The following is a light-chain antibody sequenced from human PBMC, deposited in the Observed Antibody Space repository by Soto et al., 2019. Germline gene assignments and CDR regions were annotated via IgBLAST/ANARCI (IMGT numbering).Light chain of an antibody. CDR1: QSVATSQ. V-gene: IGKV3-20*01. CDR2: GGS. CDR3: QQFASSHRT. Sequence: EIVLTQSPGTLSLSPGERATLFCRASQSVATSQLAWYQQKPGQAPRLLIGGSSRATGVPDRFIASGSGTDFTLTISRLEPEDFAVYYCQQFASSHRTFGRGTTVEIK. J-gene: IGKJ1*01.